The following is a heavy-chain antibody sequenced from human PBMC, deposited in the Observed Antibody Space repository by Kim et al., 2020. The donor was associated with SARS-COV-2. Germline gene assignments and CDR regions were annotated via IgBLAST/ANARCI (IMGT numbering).Heavy chain of an antibody. CDR3: ARGGRDASGWSSYHFDT. D-gene: IGHD2-15*01. CDR1: GGSISSNY. J-gene: IGHJ4*02. CDR2: VYHSAST. Sequence: SETLSLTCTVSGGSISSNYWSWIRQSPGKGLEWIAFVYHSASTTYNPSFQSRVTISADTSRNQFSLKFTTLTAADTALYYCARGGRDASGWSSYHFDTWGQGILVAVSP. V-gene: IGHV4-59*01.